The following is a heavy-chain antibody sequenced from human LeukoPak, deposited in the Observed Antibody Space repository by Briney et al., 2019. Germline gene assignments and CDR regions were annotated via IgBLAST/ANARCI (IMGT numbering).Heavy chain of an antibody. V-gene: IGHV3-30*18. Sequence: GGSLRLSCAASGFTFSSFGMHWVRQAPGKGLEWVAVISYDGNNKYYADSVKGRFTISRDNSKNTLSLQMNSMRAEDTAVYYCAKSVASDAYWGQGTLVTVSS. CDR3: AKSVASDAY. J-gene: IGHJ4*02. CDR2: ISYDGNNK. D-gene: IGHD5-12*01. CDR1: GFTFSSFG.